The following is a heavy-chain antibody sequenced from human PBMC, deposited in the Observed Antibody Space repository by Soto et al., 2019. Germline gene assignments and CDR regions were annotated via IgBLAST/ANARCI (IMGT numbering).Heavy chain of an antibody. CDR2: ISYDESHK. CDR3: ATFLLVGAFDI. CDR1: GFTFSNYA. Sequence: SLSLSCAASGFTFSNYAIHWVRQAPGKGLEWVAVISYDESHKYYADSVKGRFTISRDNFKNTLYLQMNSLRAEDTAVYYCATFLLVGAFDIWGQGTMVTVSS. J-gene: IGHJ3*02. D-gene: IGHD1-26*01. V-gene: IGHV3-30-3*01.